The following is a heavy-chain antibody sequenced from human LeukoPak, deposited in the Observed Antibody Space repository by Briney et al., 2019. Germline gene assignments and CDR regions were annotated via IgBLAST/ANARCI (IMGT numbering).Heavy chain of an antibody. CDR2: IYYSGST. J-gene: IGHJ4*02. CDR3: ASSSSWFKFDY. D-gene: IGHD6-13*01. V-gene: IGHV4-59*08. CDR1: GGSFSGYY. Sequence: SETLSLACAVYGGSFSGYYWSWIRQPPGKGLEWIGYIYYSGSTNYNPSLKSRVTISVDTSKNQFSLKLSSVTAADTAVYYCASSSSWFKFDYWGQGTLVTVSS.